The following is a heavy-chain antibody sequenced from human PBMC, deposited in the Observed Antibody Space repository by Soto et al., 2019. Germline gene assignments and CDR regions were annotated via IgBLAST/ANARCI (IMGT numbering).Heavy chain of an antibody. CDR3: PTDPESIDF. CDR1: GFTFSNAW. Sequence: GGSLRLSCAASGFTFSNAWMSWVRQAPGKGLEWVGRIKSKTDGGATDYATPVKGRFTITRNDSKNTLYLQMNSLKTDDTAVYYCPTDPESIDFWGQGTLVTVSS. J-gene: IGHJ4*02. CDR2: IKSKTDGGAT. V-gene: IGHV3-15*01.